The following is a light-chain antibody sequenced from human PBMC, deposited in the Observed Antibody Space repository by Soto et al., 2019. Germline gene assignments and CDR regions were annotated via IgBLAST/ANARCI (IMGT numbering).Light chain of an antibody. J-gene: IGLJ1*01. CDR1: SSDVGDNNH. V-gene: IGLV2-14*03. CDR3: NPRTSADTYV. CDR2: DVT. Sequence: QSALTQPASVSGSPGQSITLSCAGTSSDVGDNNHVSWYQQHPGKAPKLMIYDVTNRPSGVSDRFSGSKSGNTASLTISGLQAEDEADYYCNPRTSADTYVFGTGTKLTVL.